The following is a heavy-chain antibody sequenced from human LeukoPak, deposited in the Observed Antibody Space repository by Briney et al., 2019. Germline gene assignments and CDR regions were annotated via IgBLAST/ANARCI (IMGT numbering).Heavy chain of an antibody. V-gene: IGHV4-59*01. CDR3: ARGLAGAASGAIYFDL. CDR1: GDSLIC. J-gene: IGHJ2*01. D-gene: IGHD2-15*01. CDR2: IYNHGRT. Sequence: SETLSLTCTVSGDSLICWTWIRQPPGKGLEWIGVIYNHGRTEYNPSLRSRLTISLDPAKNQISLKLRSVTAADTAVYYCARGLAGAASGAIYFDLWSRGTLVTVSS.